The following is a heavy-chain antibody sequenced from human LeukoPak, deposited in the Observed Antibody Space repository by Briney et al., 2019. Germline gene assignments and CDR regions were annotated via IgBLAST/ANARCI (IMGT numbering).Heavy chain of an antibody. J-gene: IGHJ4*02. CDR2: ISSSSYI. CDR3: ARDSRSWCSDY. V-gene: IGHV3-21*01. D-gene: IGHD6-13*01. CDR1: GFTFSSYS. Sequence: PGGSLRLSRAASGFTFSSYSMNWVRQAPGKGLEWVSSISSSSYIYYADSVKGRFTISRDNAKNSLYLQMNSLRAEDTAVYYCARDSRSWCSDYWGQGTLVTVSS.